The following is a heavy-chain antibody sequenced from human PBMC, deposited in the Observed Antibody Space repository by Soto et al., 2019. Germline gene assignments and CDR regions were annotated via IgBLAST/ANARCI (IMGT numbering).Heavy chain of an antibody. J-gene: IGHJ6*02. CDR3: ARSQGGSSSLDIYYYYYYGMDV. CDR1: GGTFSSYA. V-gene: IGHV1-69*01. D-gene: IGHD2-15*01. Sequence: QVQLVQSGAEVKKPGSSVKVSCKAPGGTFSSYAISWXXQXPXQGLEWMGGIIPIFGTANYAQKFQGRVTITADESTSTGYMELSSLRSEDTAVYYCARSQGGSSSLDIYYYYYYGMDVWGQGTTVTVSS. CDR2: IIPIFGTA.